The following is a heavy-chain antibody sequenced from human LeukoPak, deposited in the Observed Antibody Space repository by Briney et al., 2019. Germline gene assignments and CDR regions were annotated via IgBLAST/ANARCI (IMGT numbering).Heavy chain of an antibody. J-gene: IGHJ3*02. Sequence: PSETLSLTCTVSGGSISSGSYYWSWIRQPAGKGLEWIGRIYTSGSTNYNPSLKSRVTISVDTSKNQFSLKLSSVTAADTAVYYCARTRITMVRGVAYDAFDIWGQGTMVTVSS. CDR3: ARTRITMVRGVAYDAFDI. CDR2: IYTSGST. V-gene: IGHV4-61*02. CDR1: GGSISSGSYY. D-gene: IGHD3-10*01.